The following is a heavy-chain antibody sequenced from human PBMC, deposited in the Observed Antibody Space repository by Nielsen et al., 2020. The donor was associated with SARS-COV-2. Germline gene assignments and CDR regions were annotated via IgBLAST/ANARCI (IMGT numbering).Heavy chain of an antibody. CDR2: ISYDGSNK. CDR1: GFTFTNYG. V-gene: IGHV3-33*05. CDR3: ARDCGSGWPTLHHWAPDY. Sequence: GESLKISCAASGFTFTNYGIHWVRQAPGKGLEWVAVISYDGSNKYYADSVKGRFTISRDNSKNTLYLQMNSLRAEDTAVYYCARDCGSGWPTLHHWAPDYWGQGTLVTVSS. D-gene: IGHD6-19*01. J-gene: IGHJ4*02.